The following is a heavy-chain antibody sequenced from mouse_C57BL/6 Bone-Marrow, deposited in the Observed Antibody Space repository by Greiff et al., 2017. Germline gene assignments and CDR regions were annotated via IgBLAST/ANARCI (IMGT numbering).Heavy chain of an antibody. D-gene: IGHD1-1*01. Sequence: VQLQQSGAELVRPGASVKLSCTASGFNIKDDYMHWVKQRPEQGLEWIGWIDPENGDTEYASKFQGKATITADTSSNTAYLQLSSLTSEDTAIYYCTTPTVVATPYFDVWGTGTTVTGSS. CDR3: TTPTVVATPYFDV. CDR2: IDPENGDT. CDR1: GFNIKDDY. V-gene: IGHV14-4*01. J-gene: IGHJ1*03.